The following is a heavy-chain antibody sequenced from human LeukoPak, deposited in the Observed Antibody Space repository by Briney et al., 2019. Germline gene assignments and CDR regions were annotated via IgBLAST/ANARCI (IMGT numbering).Heavy chain of an antibody. V-gene: IGHV1-18*04. CDR1: GYTFTSYG. CDR3: ARRSPGYCSSTSCYGLGY. Sequence: ASVKVSCKASGYTFTSYGISWVRQAPGQGLEWMGWISAYNGNTNYAQKLQGRVTMTTDTSTSTAYMELRSLRSDDTAVYYCARRSPGYCSSTSCYGLGYWGQGTLVTVSS. J-gene: IGHJ4*02. D-gene: IGHD2-2*01. CDR2: ISAYNGNT.